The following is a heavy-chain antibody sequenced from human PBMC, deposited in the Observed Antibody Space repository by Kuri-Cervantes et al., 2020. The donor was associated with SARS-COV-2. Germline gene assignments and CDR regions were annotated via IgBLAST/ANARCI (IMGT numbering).Heavy chain of an antibody. V-gene: IGHV3-30*18. Sequence: GGSLRLSCAASGFTFSSYGMHWVRQAPGKGLEWVAVISYDGSNKYYADSVKGRFTISRDNSKNTLYLQMNSLRAEDTAVYYCAKTICGGSCHDLGYYGMDVWGQGTTVTVSS. D-gene: IGHD2-15*01. J-gene: IGHJ6*02. CDR1: GFTFSSYG. CDR2: ISYDGSNK. CDR3: AKTICGGSCHDLGYYGMDV.